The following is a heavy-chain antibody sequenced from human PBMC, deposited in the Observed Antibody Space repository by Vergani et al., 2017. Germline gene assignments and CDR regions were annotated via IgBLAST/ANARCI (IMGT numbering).Heavy chain of an antibody. CDR3: ARVLRIMIFGAAPAYYMDV. V-gene: IGHV4-61*10. D-gene: IGHD3/OR15-3a*01. Sequence: QLQLQESGPGLVKPSQTLSLTCTVSGGSFSTGGQSWTWLRQSAGKGLEWIGYIYYSGSTNYNPSLKSRVTISVDTSKNQFSLKLSSVTAADTAVYYCARVLRIMIFGAAPAYYMDVWGKGTSVTVSS. CDR2: IYYSGST. CDR1: GGSFSTGGQS. J-gene: IGHJ6*03.